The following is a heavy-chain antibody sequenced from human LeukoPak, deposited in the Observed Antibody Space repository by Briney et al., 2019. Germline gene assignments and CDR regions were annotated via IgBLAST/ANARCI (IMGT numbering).Heavy chain of an antibody. CDR3: AKDRYSSGWHDVDY. J-gene: IGHJ4*02. V-gene: IGHV3-33*06. CDR2: IWYDGSNK. Sequence: PGGSLRLSCTASGFTFSSYGMHWVRQAPGKGLEWVAVIWYDGSNKYYADSVKGRFTISRDNSKNTLYLQTNSLRVDDTAVYYCAKDRYSSGWHDVDYWGQGTLVTVSS. CDR1: GFTFSSYG. D-gene: IGHD6-19*01.